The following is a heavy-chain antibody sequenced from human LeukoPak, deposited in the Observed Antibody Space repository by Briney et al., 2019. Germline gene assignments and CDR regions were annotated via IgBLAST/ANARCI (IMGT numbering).Heavy chain of an antibody. CDR2: IYHSGST. J-gene: IGHJ4*02. Sequence: PSETLSLTCAVSGGSISSGGYSWSWIRQPPGKGLEWIGYIYHSGSTYYNPSLKSRVTISVDRSKNQFSLKLSSVTAADTAVYYCARGHYDFHHPLLVYAFDYWGQGTLVTVSS. V-gene: IGHV4-30-2*01. CDR3: ARGHYDFHHPLLVYAFDY. D-gene: IGHD3-3*01. CDR1: GGSISSGGYS.